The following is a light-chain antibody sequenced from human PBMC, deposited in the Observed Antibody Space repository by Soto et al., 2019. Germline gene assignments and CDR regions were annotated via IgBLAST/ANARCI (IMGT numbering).Light chain of an antibody. CDR1: QTISNY. CDR3: QQYNSYRT. CDR2: AAS. J-gene: IGKJ1*01. V-gene: IGKV1-16*01. Sequence: DIQLTQSPSSLSASVGDRVTITCRASQTISNYLGWYQQKPGKAPNLLIHAASSLQSGVPSRFSGSGSGTDFTLTISSLQPDDFATYYCQQYNSYRTFGQGTKVDIK.